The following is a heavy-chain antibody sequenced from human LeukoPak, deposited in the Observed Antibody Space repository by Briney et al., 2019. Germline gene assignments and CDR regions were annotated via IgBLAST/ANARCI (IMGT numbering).Heavy chain of an antibody. Sequence: ASVNVSFQASGYDFGGFAISWVRQAPGKGVEWMGWINPNSGGTNYAQKFHGRVTMTRDTSISTAYMELSRLRSDDTAVYYCARARHRWFGSPVAYWGQGTLVTVSS. CDR2: INPNSGGT. CDR1: GYDFGGFA. V-gene: IGHV1-2*02. D-gene: IGHD3-10*01. J-gene: IGHJ4*02. CDR3: ARARHRWFGSPVAY.